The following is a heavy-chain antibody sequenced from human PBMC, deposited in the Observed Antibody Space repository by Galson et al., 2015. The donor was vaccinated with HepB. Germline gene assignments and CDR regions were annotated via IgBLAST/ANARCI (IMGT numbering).Heavy chain of an antibody. Sequence: TLSLTCAVSGGSISVPNWWSWVRQSPGKDLEWIGEIYHSGSINYNPSLKSRVTISMDKSENQFSLKLSSVTAADTAVYYCVRYYYYYMDVWGKGTTVTVSS. CDR3: VRYYYYYMDV. CDR1: GGSISVPNW. CDR2: IYHSGSI. J-gene: IGHJ6*03. V-gene: IGHV4-4*02.